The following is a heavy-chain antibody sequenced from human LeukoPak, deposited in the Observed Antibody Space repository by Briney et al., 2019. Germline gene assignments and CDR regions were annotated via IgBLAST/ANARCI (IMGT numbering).Heavy chain of an antibody. CDR1: GYTFTGYY. J-gene: IGHJ5*02. CDR2: LNPNSLGT. Sequence: ASVKVSCKASGYTFTGYYMHSVRQAPGLGLEWMGWLNPNSLGTNHAQKVLGRVTMTRDTSISTAYIELSMQSIYVTAVYYCARDLRVETDDIVVVVAATPGGYWFDPWGQGTLVTVSS. D-gene: IGHD2-15*01. CDR3: ARDLRVETDDIVVVVAATPGGYWFDP. V-gene: IGHV1-2*02.